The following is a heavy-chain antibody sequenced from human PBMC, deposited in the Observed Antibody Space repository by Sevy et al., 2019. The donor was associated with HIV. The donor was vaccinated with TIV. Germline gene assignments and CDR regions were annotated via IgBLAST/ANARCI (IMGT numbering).Heavy chain of an antibody. Sequence: GGSLRLSCAVSGLTFNNAWMTWVRQAQGTGLQWVGLSKSKIDGETTDYAAPVKGRFTISVDVSKNTLFLQMNSLKIEDTAGYYCATAPGYYDSAPFDYWGPGTLVTVSS. CDR3: ATAPGYYDSAPFDY. J-gene: IGHJ4*02. V-gene: IGHV3-15*01. CDR2: SKSKIDGETT. D-gene: IGHD3-9*01. CDR1: GLTFNNAW.